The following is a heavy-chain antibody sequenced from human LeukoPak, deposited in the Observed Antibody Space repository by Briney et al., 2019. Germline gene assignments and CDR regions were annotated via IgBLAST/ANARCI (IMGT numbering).Heavy chain of an antibody. CDR1: GFTFGSYS. Sequence: GGSLRLSCAASGFTFGSYSMNWVRQAPGKGLEWVSSISSSSSYIYYADSVKGRFTISRDNAKNSLYLQMNSLRAEDTAVYYCARETYYYDSSGYLPHPFDYWGQGTLVTVSS. CDR3: ARETYYYDSSGYLPHPFDY. CDR2: ISSSSSYI. J-gene: IGHJ4*02. D-gene: IGHD3-22*01. V-gene: IGHV3-21*01.